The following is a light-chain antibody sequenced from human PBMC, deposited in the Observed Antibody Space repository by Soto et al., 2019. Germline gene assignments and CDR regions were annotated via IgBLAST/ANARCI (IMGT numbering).Light chain of an antibody. J-gene: IGLJ2*01. V-gene: IGLV1-40*01. Sequence: QSVLTQPPSVSGAPGQRVTISCTGSSSNIGAGYDVPWYQQLPGTAPKLLIYGNSNRPSGVPDRFSGSKSGTSASLAITGLQDEDEADYYCQSYDSSLSGSHVVFGGGTKVTVL. CDR3: QSYDSSLSGSHVV. CDR1: SSNIGAGYD. CDR2: GNS.